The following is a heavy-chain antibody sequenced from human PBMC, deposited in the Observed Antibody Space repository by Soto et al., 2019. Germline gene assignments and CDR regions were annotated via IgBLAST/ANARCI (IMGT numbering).Heavy chain of an antibody. CDR3: ARVVSSAWYEAFDI. CDR1: GGTFSSSP. D-gene: IGHD6-19*01. V-gene: IGHV1-69*18. Sequence: QVQLVQSGAEVKKPGSSVKVSCKASGGTFSSSPFSWVRQAPGQGLAWMGTIIPIFGSTNYAPRFQGRITISAAESTGTVYMELTSLRSDDTAVYYCARVVSSAWYEAFDIWGQGTLVTVSS. CDR2: IIPIFGST. J-gene: IGHJ3*02.